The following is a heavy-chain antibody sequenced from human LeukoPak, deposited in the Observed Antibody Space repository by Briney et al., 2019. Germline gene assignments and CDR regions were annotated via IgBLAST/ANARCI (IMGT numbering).Heavy chain of an antibody. CDR1: GFTFSSYE. Sequence: GGSLRLSCAASGFTFSSYEMNWVRQAPGKGLEWVSYISSGSTIYDADSVKGRFTISRDNAKNSLYLQMNSLRSEDTAVYYCARDTPSGAAAEHWGQGTLVTVSS. CDR3: ARDTPSGAAAEH. CDR2: ISSGSTI. D-gene: IGHD6-13*01. J-gene: IGHJ4*02. V-gene: IGHV3-48*03.